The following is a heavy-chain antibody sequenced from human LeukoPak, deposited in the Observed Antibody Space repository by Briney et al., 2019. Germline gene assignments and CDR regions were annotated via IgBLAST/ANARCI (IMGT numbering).Heavy chain of an antibody. Sequence: GGSLRLSCAVSGFIFSTYFMHWVRQAPGKGLVWVSRIKSDGITTSYADSVRGRFTISRDNAKNTLYLQMNSLGAEDTAGYYCVRDRDFRIDYWGQGTLVTVSS. CDR1: GFIFSTYF. V-gene: IGHV3-74*01. CDR3: VRDRDFRIDY. J-gene: IGHJ4*02. CDR2: IKSDGITT. D-gene: IGHD3-3*01.